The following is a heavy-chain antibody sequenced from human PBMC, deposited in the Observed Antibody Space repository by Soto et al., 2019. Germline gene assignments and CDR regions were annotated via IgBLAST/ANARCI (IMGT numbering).Heavy chain of an antibody. J-gene: IGHJ6*02. D-gene: IGHD6-13*01. CDR2: ISYDGSNK. CDR1: GFTFSSYG. CDR3: AKDNLAAADYGMDV. Sequence: GGSLRLSCAASGFTFSSYGMHWVRQAPGKGLEWVAVISYDGSNKYYADSVKGRFTISRDNSKNTLYLQMNSLRAEDTAVYYCAKDNLAAADYGMDVWGQGTTVTVSS. V-gene: IGHV3-30*18.